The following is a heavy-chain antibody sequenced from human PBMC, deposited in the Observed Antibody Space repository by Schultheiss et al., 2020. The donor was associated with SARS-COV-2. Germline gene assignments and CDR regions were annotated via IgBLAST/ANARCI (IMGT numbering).Heavy chain of an antibody. V-gene: IGHV4-61*02. J-gene: IGHJ4*02. D-gene: IGHD1-26*01. CDR1: GGSINSGSYY. Sequence: SETLSLTCTVSGGSINSGSYYWSWIRQPAGKGLEWIGRIYTSGSTNYNPSLKSRVTISVDTSKNQFSLKLSSVTAADTAVYYCARDALTDSGSWFYFDYWGQGTLVTVSS. CDR3: ARDALTDSGSWFYFDY. CDR2: IYTSGST.